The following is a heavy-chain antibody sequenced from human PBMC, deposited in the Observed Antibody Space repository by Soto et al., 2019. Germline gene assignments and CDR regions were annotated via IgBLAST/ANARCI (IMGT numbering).Heavy chain of an antibody. CDR2: ISSSGSTI. J-gene: IGHJ4*02. CDR1: GFTFSSYE. CDR3: ARDGDYDSSDYYYVGTYYFDY. Sequence: EVQLVESGGGLVQPGGSLRLSCAASGFTFSSYEMNWVRQAPGKGLEWVSYISSSGSTIYYADSVKGRFTISRDNAKNSLYLQMNSLRAEDTAVYYCARDGDYDSSDYYYVGTYYFDYWGQGTLVTVSS. D-gene: IGHD3-22*01. V-gene: IGHV3-48*03.